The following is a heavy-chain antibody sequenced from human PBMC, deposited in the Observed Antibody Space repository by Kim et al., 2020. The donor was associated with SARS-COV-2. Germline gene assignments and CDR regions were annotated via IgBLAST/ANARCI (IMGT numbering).Heavy chain of an antibody. CDR3: AKANRDFWSGFYMDV. J-gene: IGHJ6*03. Sequence: PSITSRVTISVDTSKNQFSRKLSSVTAADTAVYYCAKANRDFWSGFYMDVWGKGTTVTVSS. V-gene: IGHV4-59*01. D-gene: IGHD3-3*01.